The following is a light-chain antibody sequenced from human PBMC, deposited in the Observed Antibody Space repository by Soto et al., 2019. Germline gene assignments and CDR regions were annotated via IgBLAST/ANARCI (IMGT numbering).Light chain of an antibody. V-gene: IGKV1-12*01. CDR1: QGISSW. Sequence: DIPMTQSPSSVSASVGERVTITCRASQGISSWLAWYQKKPGKAPNLLIYAASSLQSGVPSRFSGSESGTDFTLTISILQPEYCAIYFCQQANSFPITVGQGTRLEIK. CDR3: QQANSFPIT. CDR2: AAS. J-gene: IGKJ5*01.